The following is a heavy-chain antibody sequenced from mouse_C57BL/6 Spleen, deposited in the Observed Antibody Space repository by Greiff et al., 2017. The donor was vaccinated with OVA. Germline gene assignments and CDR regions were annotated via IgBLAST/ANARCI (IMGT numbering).Heavy chain of an antibody. CDR2: IWSGGST. V-gene: IGHV2-2*01. CDR3: ARGELYYLYAMDY. CDR1: GFSLTSYG. D-gene: IGHD2-1*01. Sequence: QVQLQQSGPGLVQPSQSLSITCTVSGFSLTSYGVHWVRQSPGKGLEWLGVIWSGGSTDYNAAFISRLSISKDNSKSQVFFKMHSLQADDTAIYYCARGELYYLYAMDYWGQGTSVTVSS. J-gene: IGHJ4*01.